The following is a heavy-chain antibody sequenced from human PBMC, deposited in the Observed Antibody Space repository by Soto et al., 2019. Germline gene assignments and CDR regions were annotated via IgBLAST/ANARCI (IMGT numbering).Heavy chain of an antibody. Sequence: SVKVSCKTSGGTFSSYAISWVRQAPGQGLEWMGGIVPIVDTANYAQKFQGRVTITADKSTSTAYMELSSLRSEDTAVYYCARESCGGDCYSSFNWFDPWGQGTLVTVSS. CDR3: ARESCGGDCYSSFNWFDP. J-gene: IGHJ5*02. D-gene: IGHD2-21*02. CDR2: IVPIVDTA. CDR1: GGTFSSYA. V-gene: IGHV1-69*06.